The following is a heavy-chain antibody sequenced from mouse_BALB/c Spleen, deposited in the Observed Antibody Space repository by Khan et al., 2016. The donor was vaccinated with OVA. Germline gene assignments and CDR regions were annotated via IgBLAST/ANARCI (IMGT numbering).Heavy chain of an antibody. CDR3: ARAYYRYDGYYAMDY. V-gene: IGHV2-6-4*01. D-gene: IGHD2-14*01. CDR2: IWGGGGT. Sequence: QVQLKESGPGLVAPSQSLSITCTVSGFSLSRYNIHWVRQPPGKGLEWLGMIWGGGGTDYNSTLKSRLSTSKDNSKGQVFLKMNSLQTDDTAMYFCARAYYRYDGYYAMDYWGQGTSVTVSA. CDR1: GFSLSRYN. J-gene: IGHJ4*01.